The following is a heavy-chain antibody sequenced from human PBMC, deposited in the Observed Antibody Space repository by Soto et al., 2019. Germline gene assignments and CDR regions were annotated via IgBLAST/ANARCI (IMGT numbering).Heavy chain of an antibody. D-gene: IGHD3-10*02. CDR1: GYTFTSYG. J-gene: IGHJ4*02. CDR3: ARGRGMFALVY. V-gene: IGHV1-18*01. Sequence: QVQLVQSGAEVKKPGASVKVSCKASGYTFTSYGISWVRQAPGQGREWMGWISAYNGNTNYAQKLQGRDTMTTDTSTSAAHMARRSMGSDDALVYSCARGRGMFALVYWGSGPGVTVSS. CDR2: ISAYNGNT.